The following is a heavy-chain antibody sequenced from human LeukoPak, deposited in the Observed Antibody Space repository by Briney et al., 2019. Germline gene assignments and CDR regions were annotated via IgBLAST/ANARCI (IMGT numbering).Heavy chain of an antibody. CDR2: IGINQNYI. CDR1: GFNFRTYN. Sequence: PGGSLRLSCAVSGFNFRTYNMNWIRQAPGKGLEWVSSIGINQNYIYYADSVKGRFTISRDNAKNSIHLQMDSLRAEDTAVYYCARDSYYETIKYYYAYFDYWGQGTPVTVSS. V-gene: IGHV3-21*01. J-gene: IGHJ4*02. D-gene: IGHD3-22*01. CDR3: ARDSYYETIKYYYAYFDY.